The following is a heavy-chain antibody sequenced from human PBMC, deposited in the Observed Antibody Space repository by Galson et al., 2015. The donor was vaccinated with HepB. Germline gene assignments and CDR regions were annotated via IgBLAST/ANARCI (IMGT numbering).Heavy chain of an antibody. D-gene: IGHD3-16*01. CDR2: ISGSGGRT. CDR1: GFTFSNYA. V-gene: IGHV3-23*01. J-gene: IGHJ4*02. CDR3: AKDWGGPGSGEFAFDH. Sequence: SLRLSCAASGFTFSNYAMNWVRQAPGKGLEWISGISGSGGRTYYADSLKGRLTISRDNSKRTLHLQINRLRVGDTAVYYCAKDWGGPGSGEFAFDHWGQGTPVTVSS.